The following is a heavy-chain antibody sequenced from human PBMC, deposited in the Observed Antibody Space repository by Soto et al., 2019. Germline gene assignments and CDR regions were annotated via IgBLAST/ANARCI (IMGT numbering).Heavy chain of an antibody. Sequence: SETLSLTCTVSGGSISSGDYYWSWIRQPPGKGLEWIGYIYYSGSTYYNPSLKSRVTISVDTSKNQFSLKLSSVTAADTAVYYCAKMPWGYSSRLGPTAWGQGTLVTVSS. CDR3: AKMPWGYSSRLGPTA. CDR2: IYYSGST. J-gene: IGHJ5*02. D-gene: IGHD6-13*01. CDR1: GGSISSGDYY. V-gene: IGHV4-30-4*01.